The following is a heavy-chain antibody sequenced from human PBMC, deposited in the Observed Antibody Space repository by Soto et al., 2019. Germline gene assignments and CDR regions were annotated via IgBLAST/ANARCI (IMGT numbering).Heavy chain of an antibody. CDR3: ARGRGSTGYLGREHYFDY. CDR2: IDIGGNT. Sequence: GGSLRLSCAASGFTFSTYWMHWFRQAPGKGLEWVSIIDIGGNTYYADSVKDRFTISRDNSRNTLYLHMDSLRAEDTAVYYCARGRGSTGYLGREHYFDYWGQGTLVTVSS. CDR1: GFTFSTYW. J-gene: IGHJ4*02. D-gene: IGHD2-2*01. V-gene: IGHV3-66*01.